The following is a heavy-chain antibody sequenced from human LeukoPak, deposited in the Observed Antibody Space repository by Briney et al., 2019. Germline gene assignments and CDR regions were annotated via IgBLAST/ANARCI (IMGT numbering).Heavy chain of an antibody. CDR3: AKRSLLAAAATGGAFDI. CDR2: ISGSGGST. V-gene: IGHV3-23*01. CDR1: GFTFSSYA. D-gene: IGHD6-13*01. J-gene: IGHJ3*02. Sequence: GGSLRLSCAASGFTFSSYAMSWVRQAPGKGLEWVSAISGSGGSTYYADSVKGRFTISRDNSKNTLYLQMNSLRAEDTAVYYCAKRSLLAAAATGGAFDIWGQGTMVTVSS.